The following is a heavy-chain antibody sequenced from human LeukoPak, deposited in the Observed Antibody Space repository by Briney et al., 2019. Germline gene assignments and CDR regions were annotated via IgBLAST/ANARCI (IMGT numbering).Heavy chain of an antibody. CDR1: GGSFSDYY. CDR2: IIHSGST. V-gene: IGHV4-34*12. J-gene: IGHJ5*02. CDR3: ARSSGIDP. Sequence: SETLSLTCAVYGGSFSDYYWSWIRQPPGKGLEWIGEIIHSGSTNYNPSLKSRVTISVDTSKNQFSLKLSSVTAADTAVYYCARSSGIDPWGQGTLVTVSS. D-gene: IGHD1-26*01.